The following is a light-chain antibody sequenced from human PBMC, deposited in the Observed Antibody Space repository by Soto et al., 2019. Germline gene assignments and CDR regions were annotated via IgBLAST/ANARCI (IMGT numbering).Light chain of an antibody. CDR1: QSVSSN. Sequence: EIVMTQSPATLSVSPGERATLSCRASQSVSSNLAWYQQKPGQAPRLLIYGASTRATGIPARFSGSGSGTDFTLTISSLQSEDFAVYYCQQYNNWPLTFGVGTKVEIK. CDR2: GAS. CDR3: QQYNNWPLT. V-gene: IGKV3-15*01. J-gene: IGKJ4*01.